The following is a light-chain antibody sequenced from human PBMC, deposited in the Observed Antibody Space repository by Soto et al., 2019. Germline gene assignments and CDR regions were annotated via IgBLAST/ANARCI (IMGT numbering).Light chain of an antibody. CDR1: QSVSSN. V-gene: IGKV3-15*01. CDR3: QQYNKWPRT. Sequence: EIVMKQSPATLSVSPGESATLSCRASQSVSSNLAWYQQKPGQAPRLLIYGASTRATGIPARFSGSGSGTEFTLTMSSLQSEDFAVYYCQQYNKWPRTFGQGTKVEIK. CDR2: GAS. J-gene: IGKJ1*01.